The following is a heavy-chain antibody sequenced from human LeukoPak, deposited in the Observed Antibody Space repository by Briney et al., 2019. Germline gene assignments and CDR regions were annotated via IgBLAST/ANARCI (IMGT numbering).Heavy chain of an antibody. Sequence: GGSLRLSCAASGFTFSGSWMTWLRQAPGRGLEWVANIDPDGNTKNYLDSVKGRFTISRDNARNSLYLQLNSLRAEDTSVYYCARAPAYGAFDYWGQGTLVTVSS. V-gene: IGHV3-7*01. CDR2: IDPDGNTK. CDR3: ARAPAYGAFDY. J-gene: IGHJ4*02. D-gene: IGHD4-17*01. CDR1: GFTFSGSW.